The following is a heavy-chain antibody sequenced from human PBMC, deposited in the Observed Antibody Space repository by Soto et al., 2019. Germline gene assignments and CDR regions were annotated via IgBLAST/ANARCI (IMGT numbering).Heavy chain of an antibody. CDR3: AREGNSGSYYYWFDP. CDR1: GYTFGTYT. V-gene: IGHV1-18*04. D-gene: IGHD1-26*01. CDR2: ISDYNGNT. J-gene: IGHJ5*02. Sequence: QVQLVQSGAEVKKPGASVKVSCKASGYTFGTYTISWVRQAPGQGLEWLGWISDYNGNTNYAQNLQGRVIMTADESTSTAYMELSSLRSEDRAVYYCAREGNSGSYYYWFDPWGQGTLVTVSS.